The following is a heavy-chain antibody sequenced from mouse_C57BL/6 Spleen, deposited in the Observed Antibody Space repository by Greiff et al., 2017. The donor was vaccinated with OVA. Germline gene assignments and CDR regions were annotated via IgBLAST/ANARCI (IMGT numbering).Heavy chain of an antibody. CDR2: INPGSGGT. V-gene: IGHV1-54*01. Sequence: QVQLQQSGAELVRPGTSVKVSCKASGYAFTNYLIEWVKQRPGQGLEWIGVINPGSGGTNYNEKFKGKATLTADKSSSTAYMQLSSLTSEDSAVYFCAREGYGNLTWNYWGQGTTLTVSS. CDR1: GYAFTNYL. D-gene: IGHD2-1*01. CDR3: AREGYGNLTWNY. J-gene: IGHJ2*01.